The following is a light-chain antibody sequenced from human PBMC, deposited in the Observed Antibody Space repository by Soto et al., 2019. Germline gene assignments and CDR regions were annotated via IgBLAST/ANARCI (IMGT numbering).Light chain of an antibody. J-gene: IGKJ1*01. Sequence: IVLTLSPGTLSLSPGERATLSCRASQTVSSSYLAWYQQKPGQAPRLLIYGASNRATGIPDRFGGSGSGADFTLTISRLEPEDFAVYYCQQYGSSPRTFGQGTKVDIK. CDR1: QTVSSSY. CDR2: GAS. CDR3: QQYGSSPRT. V-gene: IGKV3-20*01.